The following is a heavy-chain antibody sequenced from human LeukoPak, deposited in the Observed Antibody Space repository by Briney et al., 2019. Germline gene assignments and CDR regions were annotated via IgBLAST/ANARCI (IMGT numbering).Heavy chain of an antibody. J-gene: IGHJ4*02. Sequence: ASVRVSCKASGYTSTGHFIFWVRHSPGQRLELRACINPVTSVTKYAQKFQGRVTVTSDTSISTAYLDISRLTSDDTALYYCSREASCDSTSCPQDYWGQGTLVTVSS. V-gene: IGHV1-2*02. D-gene: IGHD2-2*01. CDR2: INPVTSVT. CDR1: GYTSTGHF. CDR3: SREASCDSTSCPQDY.